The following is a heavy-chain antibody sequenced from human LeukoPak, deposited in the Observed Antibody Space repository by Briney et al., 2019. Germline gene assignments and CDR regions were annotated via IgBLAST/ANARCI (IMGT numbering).Heavy chain of an antibody. D-gene: IGHD5-24*01. V-gene: IGHV1-2*04. CDR3: AREGSRGYYYYGMDV. CDR2: INLNSGGT. Sequence: ASVKVSCKASGYTFTGYYMHWVRQAPGQGLEWMGWINLNSGGTNYAQKFQGWVTMTRDTSISTAYMELSRLRSDDTAVYYCAREGSRGYYYYGMDVWGQGTLVTVSS. CDR1: GYTFTGYY. J-gene: IGHJ6*02.